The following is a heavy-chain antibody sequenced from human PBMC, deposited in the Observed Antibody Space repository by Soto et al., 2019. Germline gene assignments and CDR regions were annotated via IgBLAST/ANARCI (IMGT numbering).Heavy chain of an antibody. CDR1: GYSSTSYW. J-gene: IGHJ6*02. CDR3: ASAARNDYGDYVADYYYYYGMDV. CDR2: IYPGDSDT. Sequence: GESLKISCKGSGYSSTSYWIGWVRQMPGKGLEWMGIIYPGDSDTRYSPSFQGQVTISADKSISTAYLQWSSLKASDTAMYYCASAARNDYGDYVADYYYYYGMDVWGQGTTVTVSS. V-gene: IGHV5-51*01. D-gene: IGHD4-17*01.